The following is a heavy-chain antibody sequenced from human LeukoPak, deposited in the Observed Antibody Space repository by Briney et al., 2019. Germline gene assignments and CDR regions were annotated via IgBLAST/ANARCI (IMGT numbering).Heavy chain of an antibody. CDR2: INHSGST. J-gene: IGHJ5*02. CDR3: ARDLNYFDSSGYPLP. CDR1: GGSFSGYY. Sequence: SETLSLTCAVYGGSFSGYYWSWIRQPPGKGLEWIGEINHSGSTNYNPSLKSRVTISVDTSKNQFSLKLSSVTAADTAVYFYARDLNYFDSSGYPLPWGQGTLVTVSS. V-gene: IGHV4-34*01. D-gene: IGHD3-22*01.